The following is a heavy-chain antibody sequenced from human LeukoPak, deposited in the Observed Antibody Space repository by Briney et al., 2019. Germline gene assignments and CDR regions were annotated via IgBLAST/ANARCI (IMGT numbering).Heavy chain of an antibody. J-gene: IGHJ4*02. V-gene: IGHV4-34*01. CDR1: GGSFSGYY. D-gene: IGHD3-22*01. CDR3: ARSSGYYVDGYFDY. CDR2: INQSGST. Sequence: SETLSLTCAVYGGSFSGYYWSWIRQPPGKGLEWIGEINQSGSTNYNPSLKSRVTISVDTSKNQFSLKLSSVTAADTAVYYCARSSGYYVDGYFDYWGQGTLVTVSS.